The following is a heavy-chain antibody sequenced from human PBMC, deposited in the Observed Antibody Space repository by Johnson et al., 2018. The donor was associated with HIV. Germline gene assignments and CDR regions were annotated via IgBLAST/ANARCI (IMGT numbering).Heavy chain of an antibody. CDR3: ARAVRDYYDSSGYYYSFAFDI. V-gene: IGHV3-66*01. CDR1: GFTFSSYD. CDR2: IYSGGST. D-gene: IGHD3-22*01. Sequence: VQLVESGGGLVQPGGSLRLSCAASGFTFSSYDMHWVRQATGKGLVWVSVIYSGGSTYYADSVKGRFTISRNNSKNTLYLQMNSLRAEDTAVYYCARAVRDYYDSSGYYYSFAFDIWGQGTMVTVSS. J-gene: IGHJ3*02.